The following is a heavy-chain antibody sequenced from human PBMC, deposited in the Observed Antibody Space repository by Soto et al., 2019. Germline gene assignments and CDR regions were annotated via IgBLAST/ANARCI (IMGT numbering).Heavy chain of an antibody. D-gene: IGHD2-8*01. CDR1: GFTFSRYG. CDR2: ISFDGNDE. CDR3: ATLMFGGYCTNVVCYIPDY. Sequence: QVQLVESGGGVVQPGRSLRISCAASGFTFSRYGMHWVRQAPGKGLEWVAVISFDGNDEDYADSVKGRFTISRDNSKNTLYLQMNRLRVEDTAVYYCATLMFGGYCTNVVCYIPDYCGQGTLLTVAS. J-gene: IGHJ4*02. V-gene: IGHV3-30*03.